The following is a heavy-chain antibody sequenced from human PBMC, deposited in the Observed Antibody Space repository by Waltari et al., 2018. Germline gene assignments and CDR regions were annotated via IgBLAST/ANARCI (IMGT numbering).Heavy chain of an antibody. J-gene: IGHJ4*02. CDR2: IDSVSDGI. V-gene: IGHV3-11*01. CDR1: GFTFSDYY. CDR3: ARTLAGRRLADY. D-gene: IGHD3-16*01. Sequence: QVQLVESGGGLVKPGGSLRLSCGASGFTFSDYYMSWIRRAPGKGPEWVSYIDSVSDGIYYTQSVKGRFTISRDNAKNTLYLRMNSLRVEDTAVYHCARTLAGRRLADYWGQGTLVTVSS.